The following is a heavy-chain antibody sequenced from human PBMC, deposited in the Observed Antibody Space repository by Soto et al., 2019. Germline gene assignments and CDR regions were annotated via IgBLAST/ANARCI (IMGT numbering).Heavy chain of an antibody. D-gene: IGHD6-19*01. V-gene: IGHV3-23*01. Sequence: GGSLRLSCAASGFTFSSYDMTWVRQAPGKGLEWVSAISGDGSRTYYADSVKGRFTISRDNSKNTLYLQMNSLRAEDTAVYYCAEGAGTDAFDIWGQGTMVTVSS. CDR1: GFTFSSYD. CDR3: AEGAGTDAFDI. J-gene: IGHJ3*02. CDR2: ISGDGSRT.